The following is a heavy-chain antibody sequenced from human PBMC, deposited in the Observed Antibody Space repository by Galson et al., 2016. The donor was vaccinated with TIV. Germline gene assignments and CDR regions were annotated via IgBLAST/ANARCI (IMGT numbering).Heavy chain of an antibody. V-gene: IGHV7-4-1*02. Sequence: SVKVSCKASGYSLSSYALNWVRQAPGQGLEWMGWINTKSGDPTYAQGFTGRFVFSLDTSVSTAYLQISSLKAEDTAVYYCARSGDYSYYFYYMDVWAKGTTVTVSS. CDR3: ARSGDYSYYFYYMDV. J-gene: IGHJ6*03. D-gene: IGHD4-17*01. CDR1: GYSLSSYA. CDR2: INTKSGDP.